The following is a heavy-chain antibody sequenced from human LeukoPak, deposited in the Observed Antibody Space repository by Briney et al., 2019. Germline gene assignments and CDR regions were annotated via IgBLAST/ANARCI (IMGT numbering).Heavy chain of an antibody. D-gene: IGHD2-8*02. CDR2: IYYSGST. Sequence: SETLSLTCTISGDSTSSDRYYGGWVRQPPGKGLEWIGNIYYSGSTNYNPSLKSRVTISVDTSKNQFSLKLSSVTAADTAVYYCARTSVLVGYFDYWGQGTLVTVSS. CDR1: GDSTSSDRYY. CDR3: ARTSVLVGYFDY. J-gene: IGHJ4*02. V-gene: IGHV4-61*01.